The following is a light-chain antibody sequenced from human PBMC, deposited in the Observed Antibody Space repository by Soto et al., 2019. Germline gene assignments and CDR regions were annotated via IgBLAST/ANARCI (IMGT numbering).Light chain of an antibody. V-gene: IGLV2-14*01. J-gene: IGLJ1*01. CDR1: SSDVGGYNY. Sequence: QSALTQPASVSGSPGQSITISCTGTSSDVGGYNYVSWYQQHPGKAPKLMIYDVSNRPSGVSNRFSGSKSGNTASLTISGLQAEYEADYYCSSYTSSSTLVVFGTGTKLTVL. CDR2: DVS. CDR3: SSYTSSSTLVV.